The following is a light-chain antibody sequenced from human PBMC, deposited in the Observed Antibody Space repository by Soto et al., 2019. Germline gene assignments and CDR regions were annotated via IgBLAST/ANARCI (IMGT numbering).Light chain of an antibody. V-gene: IGKV1-39*01. CDR3: QQSSEVTWT. CDR2: AAS. Sequence: DIQMTQSPSSLSASVGDRVTITCRASQSTSSYLNWYQQKPGKAPKLLIYAASSLQSGVPSRFSGSGSGTDFTLTISSLQPEDFATYACQQSSEVTWTVGEGTKVDIK. J-gene: IGKJ1*01. CDR1: QSTSSY.